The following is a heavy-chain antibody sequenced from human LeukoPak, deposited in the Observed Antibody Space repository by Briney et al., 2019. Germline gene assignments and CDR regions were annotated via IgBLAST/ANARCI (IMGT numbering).Heavy chain of an antibody. CDR1: GGSISSGGYY. V-gene: IGHV4-31*03. CDR3: ARARVVVAVSDFDY. J-gene: IGHJ4*02. Sequence: PSETLSLTCTVSGGSISSGGYYWSWIRQHPGKGLEWIGYIYYSGSTYYNPSLKSRVTISVDTSKNQFSLKLSSVTAADTAVYYCARARVVVAVSDFDYWGQGTLVTVSS. D-gene: IGHD2-15*01. CDR2: IYYSGST.